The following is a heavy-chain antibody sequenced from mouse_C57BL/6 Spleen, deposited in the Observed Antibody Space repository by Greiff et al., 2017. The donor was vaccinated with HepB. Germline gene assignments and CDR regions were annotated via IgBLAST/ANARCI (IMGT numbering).Heavy chain of an antibody. CDR2: IDPSDSYT. J-gene: IGHJ2*01. CDR1: GYTFTSYW. CDR3: ARSRRGYAHFGY. Sequence: QVQLQQPGAELVKPGASVKLSCKASGYTFTSYWMQWVKQRPGQGLEWIGEIDPSDSYTNYNQKFKGKATLTVDTSSSTAYMQLSSLTSEDSAVYYCARSRRGYAHFGYWGQGTTLTVSS. D-gene: IGHD2-2*01. V-gene: IGHV1-50*01.